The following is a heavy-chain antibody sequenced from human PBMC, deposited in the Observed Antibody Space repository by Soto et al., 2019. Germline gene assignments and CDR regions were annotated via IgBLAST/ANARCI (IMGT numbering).Heavy chain of an antibody. CDR2: MNPNSGNT. CDR1: GYTFTSYD. J-gene: IGHJ3*02. Sequence: ASVKVSCKASGYTFTSYDINWVRQATGQGLEWMGWMNPNSGNTGYAQKFQGRVTMTRNTSISTAYMELSSLRSEDTAVYYCASGFYDSSGYHSDAFDIWGQGTMVTVSS. D-gene: IGHD3-22*01. CDR3: ASGFYDSSGYHSDAFDI. V-gene: IGHV1-8*01.